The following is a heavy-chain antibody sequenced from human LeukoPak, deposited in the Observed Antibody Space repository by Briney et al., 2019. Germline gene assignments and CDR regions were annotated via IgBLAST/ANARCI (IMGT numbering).Heavy chain of an antibody. V-gene: IGHV3-48*04. J-gene: IGHJ5*02. CDR3: ARVGLRLNWFDP. D-gene: IGHD5/OR15-5a*01. Sequence: PGGSLRLSCAASGFTFSSYWMSWVRQAPGKGLEWVSYISSSGSTIYYADSVKGRFTISRDNAKNSLYLQMNSLRAEDTAVYYCARVGLRLNWFDPWGQGTLVTVSS. CDR2: ISSSGSTI. CDR1: GFTFSSYW.